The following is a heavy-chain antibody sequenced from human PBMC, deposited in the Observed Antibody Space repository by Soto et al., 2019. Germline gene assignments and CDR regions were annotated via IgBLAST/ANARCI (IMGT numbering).Heavy chain of an antibody. CDR1: GFNFGVFG. CDR2: LSYEGSEE. Sequence: PGVSLRLSCAASGFNFGVFGMHWVRQAPGKGLEWLSVLSYEGSEEYYADSVRGRFTISRDNSKNTLFLQMDSLRVDDTGVYYCALTRRSSLLEVAGPGFEYWGQGTLVTVSS. CDR3: ALTRRSSLLEVAGPGFEY. D-gene: IGHD6-19*01. V-gene: IGHV3-30*03. J-gene: IGHJ4*02.